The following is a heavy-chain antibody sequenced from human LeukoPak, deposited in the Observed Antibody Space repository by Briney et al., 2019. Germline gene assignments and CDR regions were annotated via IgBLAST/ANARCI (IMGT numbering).Heavy chain of an antibody. CDR3: ARSPTKRVPEDY. J-gene: IGHJ4*02. V-gene: IGHV4-4*02. D-gene: IGHD2-2*01. CDR2: IFHSGST. CDR1: SGSIFSSNW. Sequence: SGPLSLTCAVSSGSIFSSNWWSWVRQPPGKGLEWIGQIFHSGSTSYSPSLKSRVTISVDKSKNQFSLRLTSVTAADTAVYYCARSPTKRVPEDYWGQGTLVTVSS.